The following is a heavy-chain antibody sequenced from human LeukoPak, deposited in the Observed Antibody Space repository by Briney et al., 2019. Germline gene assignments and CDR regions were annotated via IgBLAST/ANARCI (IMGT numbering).Heavy chain of an antibody. V-gene: IGHV1-69*05. Sequence: SVKVSCKASGGTFSSYAISWVRQAPGQGLEWMGGIIPIFGTANYAQKFQGRVTITTDESTSTAYMELSSLRSEDTAVYYCARGRSYGNYVPYYYYYMDVWGKGTTVTVS. CDR3: ARGRSYGNYVPYYYYYMDV. CDR2: IIPIFGTA. J-gene: IGHJ6*03. D-gene: IGHD4-11*01. CDR1: GGTFSSYA.